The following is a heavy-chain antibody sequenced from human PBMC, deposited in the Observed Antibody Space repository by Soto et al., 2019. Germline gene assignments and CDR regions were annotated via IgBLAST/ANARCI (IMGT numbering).Heavy chain of an antibody. V-gene: IGHV1-2*04. CDR1: GYTFTGDY. Sequence: ASVKGSCKASGYTFTGDYMHWVRQAPGQGLEWMGWINPNSGGTNYAQKFQGWVTMTRDTSISTAYMELSRLRSDDTAVYYCARGIAAAAARGMDVWGQGTTVTVSS. CDR3: ARGIAAAAARGMDV. J-gene: IGHJ6*02. CDR2: INPNSGGT. D-gene: IGHD6-13*01.